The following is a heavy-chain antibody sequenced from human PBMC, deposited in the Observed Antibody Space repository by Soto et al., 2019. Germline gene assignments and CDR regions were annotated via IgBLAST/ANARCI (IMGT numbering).Heavy chain of an antibody. CDR2: FDPEHGET. Sequence: ASVKVSCKVPGYTLSEISMHWVRQAPGKGLEWMGGFDPEHGETMYAQKFQGRVTMTEDTSTDTGYMELSSLRSDDTAVYYCATNSGSYYVPWFDPWGQGTLVTVSS. CDR3: ATNSGSYYVPWFDP. CDR1: GYTLSEIS. J-gene: IGHJ5*02. D-gene: IGHD1-26*01. V-gene: IGHV1-24*01.